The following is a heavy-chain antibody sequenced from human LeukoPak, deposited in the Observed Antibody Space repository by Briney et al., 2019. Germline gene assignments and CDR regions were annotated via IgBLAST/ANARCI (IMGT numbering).Heavy chain of an antibody. D-gene: IGHD3-10*01. CDR2: IYTSGST. V-gene: IGHV4-4*07. J-gene: IGHJ4*02. Sequence: SETLSLSCTVSGGSISSYYWSWIRQPAGKGLEWIGRIYTSGSTNYNPSLKSRVTISVDTSKNQFSLKLSSVTAADTAVYYCARVSGSGSYADYWGQGTLVTVSS. CDR1: GGSISSYY. CDR3: ARVSGSGSYADY.